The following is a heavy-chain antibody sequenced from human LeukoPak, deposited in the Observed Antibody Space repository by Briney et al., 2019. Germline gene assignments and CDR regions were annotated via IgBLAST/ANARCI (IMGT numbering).Heavy chain of an antibody. Sequence: SETLSLTCTVSGGSISSSSYYWSWIRQPAGKGLEWIGRIYTSGSTNYNPSLKSRVTMSVDTSKNQFSLKLSSVTAADTAVYYCARDVVAAPGTWDYWGQGTLATVSS. CDR3: ARDVVAAPGTWDY. D-gene: IGHD6-13*01. CDR1: GGSISSSSYY. CDR2: IYTSGST. V-gene: IGHV4-61*02. J-gene: IGHJ4*02.